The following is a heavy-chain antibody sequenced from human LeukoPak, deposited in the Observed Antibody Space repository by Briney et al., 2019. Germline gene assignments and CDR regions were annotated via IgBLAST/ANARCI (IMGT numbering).Heavy chain of an antibody. CDR3: ARDYDGDNSNY. V-gene: IGHV1-69*04. J-gene: IGHJ4*02. CDR2: IIPILGIA. D-gene: IGHD4-23*01. Sequence: SVKVSCKASGGTFSSYAISWVRQAPGQGLEWMGRIIPILGIANYAQKFQGRVTITADKSTSTAYMELSSLRSEDTAVYYCARDYDGDNSNYWGQGTLVTVSS. CDR1: GGTFSSYA.